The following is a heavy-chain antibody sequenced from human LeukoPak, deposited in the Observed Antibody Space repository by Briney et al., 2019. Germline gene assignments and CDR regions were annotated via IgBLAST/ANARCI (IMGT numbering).Heavy chain of an antibody. J-gene: IGHJ4*02. D-gene: IGHD6-6*01. V-gene: IGHV4-59*01. CDR2: VYYTGRT. Sequence: SETLSLTCTVIGGSIGAYFWSWIRQPPGKGLEWIGNVYYTGRTNYNPSLKSRVTISVDMSNSQNHFSLSLSSVTAADTAVYYCAKGKKYDSSSDFDYWGQGTLVTVSS. CDR3: AKGKKYDSSSDFDY. CDR1: GGSIGAYF.